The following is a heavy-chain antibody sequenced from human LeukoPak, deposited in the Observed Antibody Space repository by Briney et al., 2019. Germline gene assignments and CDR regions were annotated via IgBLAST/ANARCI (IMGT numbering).Heavy chain of an antibody. CDR3: ARHVRSSGNFDY. V-gene: IGHV4-59*08. CDR1: GGSINNYF. Sequence: ASETLSLTCTVSGGSINNYFWSWIRQPPGKGLECIAYIYYSDSTNYKPSLKSRVTVSVDTSKNQFSLKLSSVTAAGTAVYYCARHVRSSGNFDYWGQGTLVTVSS. J-gene: IGHJ4*02. D-gene: IGHD6-19*01. CDR2: IYYSDST.